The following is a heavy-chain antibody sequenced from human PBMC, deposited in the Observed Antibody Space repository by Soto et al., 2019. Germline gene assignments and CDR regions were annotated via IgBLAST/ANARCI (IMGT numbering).Heavy chain of an antibody. Sequence: QVQLVESGGGVVQPGRSLRLSCAASGFTFSSYGMHWVRQAPGKGLEWVAVISYDGSNKYYADSVKGRFTISRDNSKNTLYLQMNSLRAEDTAGYYCAKEGDQGTAEVFGRPTYYYDSSGIYYVDYWGQGTLVTVSS. D-gene: IGHD3-22*01. CDR2: ISYDGSNK. CDR3: AKEGDQGTAEVFGRPTYYYDSSGIYYVDY. J-gene: IGHJ4*02. V-gene: IGHV3-30*18. CDR1: GFTFSSYG.